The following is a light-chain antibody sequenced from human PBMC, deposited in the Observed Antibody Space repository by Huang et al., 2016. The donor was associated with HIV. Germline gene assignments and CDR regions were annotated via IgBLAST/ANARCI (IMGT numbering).Light chain of an antibody. CDR1: QTITTF. CDR2: AAS. Sequence: DIQMTQSPSSLSASVGDRVIMTCRASQTITTFLNWYQQRPGKAPQLLIYAASSLQSGVQTMVSSSGAVADFTITSSSLQAEDFATYYCQQSDSSLLTFGGGTKVEIK. CDR3: QQSDSSLLT. V-gene: IGKV1-39*01. J-gene: IGKJ4*01.